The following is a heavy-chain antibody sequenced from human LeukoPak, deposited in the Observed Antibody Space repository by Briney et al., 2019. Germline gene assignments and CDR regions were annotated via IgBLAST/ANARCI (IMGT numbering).Heavy chain of an antibody. CDR3: ARGGYYDSSGTLWYFDL. CDR1: GGSISSYY. Sequence: KPSETLSLTCTVSGGSISSYYWSWIRQPAGKGLEWIGSIYTSGSTNYNPSLKSRVTMSVDTSKNQFSLKLSSVTAADTAVYYCARGGYYDSSGTLWYFDLWGRGTLVTVSS. V-gene: IGHV4-4*07. CDR2: IYTSGST. D-gene: IGHD3-22*01. J-gene: IGHJ2*01.